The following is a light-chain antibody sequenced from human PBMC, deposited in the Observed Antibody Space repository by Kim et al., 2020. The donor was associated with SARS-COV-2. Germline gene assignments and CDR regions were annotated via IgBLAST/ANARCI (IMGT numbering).Light chain of an antibody. V-gene: IGKV1-16*01. CDR3: QHYNSYPFA. J-gene: IGKJ5*01. CDR2: ATS. CDR1: QVMYNY. Sequence: DIQLTQSPSSLSASVGDRVTITCRASQVMYNYLAWFQQKPGKAPKSLIYATSNLHSGVPSRFSGSGSGTDFTLTISSLQPEDVATYYCQHYNSYPFAFGQGTRLEIK.